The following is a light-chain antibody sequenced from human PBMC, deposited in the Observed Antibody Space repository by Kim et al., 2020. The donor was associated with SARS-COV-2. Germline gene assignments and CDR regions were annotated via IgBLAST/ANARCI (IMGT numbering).Light chain of an antibody. J-gene: IGLJ1*01. CDR3: NSYTSNSTYV. V-gene: IGLV2-14*03. CDR1: SSDVGGYDF. CDR2: DVT. Sequence: QSALTQPASVSGFPGQSITISCTGTSSDVGGYDFVSWYQQHPGNAPKLMIYDVTNRPSGVSDRFSGSKSGNTAFLSISGLQAEDEADYYCNSYTSNSTYVFGSGTKVTVL.